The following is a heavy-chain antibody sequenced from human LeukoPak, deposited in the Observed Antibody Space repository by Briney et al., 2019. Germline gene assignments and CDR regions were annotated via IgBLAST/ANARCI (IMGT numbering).Heavy chain of an antibody. CDR1: GFTFSTSW. V-gene: IGHV3-7*01. D-gene: IGHD2-15*01. CDR3: ASDIVVVEAASGGDYVTDY. CDR2: IAQDGSEK. J-gene: IGHJ4*02. Sequence: GGSLRLSCAASGFTFSTSWMSWVRQAPGKGLEWVANIAQDGSEKYFVDSVKGRFTISRDNAKNSLYLQMNSLRAEDTAVYYCASDIVVVEAASGGDYVTDYWGQGALVTVSS.